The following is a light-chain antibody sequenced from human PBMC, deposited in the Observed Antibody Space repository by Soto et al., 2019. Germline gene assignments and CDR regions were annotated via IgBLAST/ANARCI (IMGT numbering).Light chain of an antibody. CDR2: RAS. J-gene: IGKJ1*01. Sequence: DIQMTQSPSTLSASVGDRVTITCRASQSINNWLAWYQQKPGKAPKLLICRASSLENGVPSRFSGRGSGTEVIFTFTSLRPDDFATYYCQQYSSASTFGQGTKVEI. CDR3: QQYSSAST. CDR1: QSINNW. V-gene: IGKV1-5*03.